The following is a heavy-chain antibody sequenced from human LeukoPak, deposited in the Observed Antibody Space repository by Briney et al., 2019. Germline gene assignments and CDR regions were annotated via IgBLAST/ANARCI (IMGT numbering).Heavy chain of an antibody. V-gene: IGHV3-74*01. D-gene: IGHD5-18*01. CDR3: ARGSGSTVMDY. CDR2: INSDGGAT. Sequence: GGPLRLSCAGSGFTFSNYWMHRVRQVPGEGLVWVSRINSDGGATSYAGSVRGRFTISRDNAKNTLHLQMSSLRPEDTAVYYCARGSGSTVMDYWGQGTLVTVSS. J-gene: IGHJ4*02. CDR1: GFTFSNYW.